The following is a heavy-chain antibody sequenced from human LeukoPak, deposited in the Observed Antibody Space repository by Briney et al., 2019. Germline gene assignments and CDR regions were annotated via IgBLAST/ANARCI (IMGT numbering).Heavy chain of an antibody. J-gene: IGHJ3*02. CDR1: GYTFTGYY. CDR3: ARADPYAPDAFDI. V-gene: IGHV1-2*02. CDR2: INPNSGGT. D-gene: IGHD4-17*01. Sequence: RASVKVSCKASGYTFTGYYMHWVRQAPGQGLEWMGWINPNSGGTNYAQKFQGRVTMTRDTSISTAYMELSRLRSDDTAVYYCARADPYAPDAFDIWGQWIMVSVSS.